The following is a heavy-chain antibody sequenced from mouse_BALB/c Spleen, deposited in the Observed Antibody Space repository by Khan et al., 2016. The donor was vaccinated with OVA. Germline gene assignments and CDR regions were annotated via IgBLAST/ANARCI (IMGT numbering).Heavy chain of an antibody. CDR3: VRGGGTAPFAY. V-gene: IGHV5-15*02. J-gene: IGHJ3*01. CDR2: ISDLAYTI. D-gene: IGHD1-2*01. CDR1: GFTFSDYG. Sequence: EVELVESGGGLVQPGGSRKLSCAASGFTFSDYGMAWVRQAPGKGPEWVAFISDLAYTIYYADTVTGRFTISRENAKKILYLEMSSLRSEDTGMYYCVRGGGTAPFAYWGLGTLVTVSA.